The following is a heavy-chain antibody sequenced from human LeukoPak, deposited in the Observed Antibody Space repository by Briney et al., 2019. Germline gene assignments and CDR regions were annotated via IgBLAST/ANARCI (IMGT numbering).Heavy chain of an antibody. V-gene: IGHV1-46*01. D-gene: IGHD1-14*01. J-gene: IGHJ4*02. CDR1: GYPFTAYY. Sequence: GASVKVSCKTSGYPFTAYYMHWVRQAPGQGLEWMGIINPSGGTTNYAQNFQGRVTMTRDTYTSTVYMELSSLRSEDTAAYYCARTTRPETRFDYWGQGTLVTVSS. CDR2: INPSGGTT. CDR3: ARTTRPETRFDY.